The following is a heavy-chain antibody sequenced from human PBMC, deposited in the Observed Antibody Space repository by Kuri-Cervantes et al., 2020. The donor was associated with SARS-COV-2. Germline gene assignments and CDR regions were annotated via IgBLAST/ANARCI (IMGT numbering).Heavy chain of an antibody. CDR3: ARGRIAVVPAAKAFDP. J-gene: IGHJ5*02. CDR2: ISGSGGST. V-gene: IGHV3-23*01. CDR1: GFTFSSYA. Sequence: GGSLRLSCAASGFTFSSYAMSWVRQAPGKGLEWVSAISGSGGSTYYADSVKGRFTNPRDNSKNTLYLQMNSLRAEDTAVYYCARGRIAVVPAAKAFDPWGQGTLVTVSS. D-gene: IGHD2-2*01.